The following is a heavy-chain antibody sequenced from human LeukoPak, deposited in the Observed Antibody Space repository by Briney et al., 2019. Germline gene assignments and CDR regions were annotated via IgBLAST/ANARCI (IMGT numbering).Heavy chain of an antibody. D-gene: IGHD4-17*01. CDR1: GGTSSSYA. Sequence: ASVKVSCKASGGTSSSYAISWVRQAPGQGLEWMGGIIPIFGTANYAQKFQGRVTITTDESTSTAYMELSSLRSEDTAVYYCARENSGWIRTVTTPYFDYWGQGTLVTVSS. J-gene: IGHJ4*02. CDR3: ARENSGWIRTVTTPYFDY. CDR2: IIPIFGTA. V-gene: IGHV1-69*05.